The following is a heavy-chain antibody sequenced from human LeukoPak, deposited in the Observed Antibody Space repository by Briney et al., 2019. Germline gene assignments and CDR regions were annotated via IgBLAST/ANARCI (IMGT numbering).Heavy chain of an antibody. CDR1: GFTFSSYS. CDR2: ISSSSSYI. CDR3: ARDSVEPLLCSSTSCYSAFDI. V-gene: IGHV3-21*01. J-gene: IGHJ3*02. Sequence: GGSLRLSCAASGFTFSSYSMNWVRQAPGKGLEWVPSISSSSSYIYYADSVKGRFTISRDNAKNSLYLQMNSLRAEDTAVYYCARDSVEPLLCSSTSCYSAFDIWGQGTMVTVSS. D-gene: IGHD2-2*02.